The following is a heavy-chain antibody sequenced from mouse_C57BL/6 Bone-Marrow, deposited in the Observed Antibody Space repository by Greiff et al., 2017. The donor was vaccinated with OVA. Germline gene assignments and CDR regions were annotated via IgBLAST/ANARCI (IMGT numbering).Heavy chain of an antibody. Sequence: EVKLVESGPVLVKPGASVKMSCKASGYTFTDYYMNWVKQSHGKSLEWIGVINPYNGGTSYNQKFKGKATLTVDKSSSTAYMELNSLTSEDSAVYYCARFTTVVASDYWGQGTTLTVSS. V-gene: IGHV1-19*01. CDR2: INPYNGGT. CDR3: ARFTTVVASDY. CDR1: GYTFTDYY. J-gene: IGHJ2*01. D-gene: IGHD1-1*01.